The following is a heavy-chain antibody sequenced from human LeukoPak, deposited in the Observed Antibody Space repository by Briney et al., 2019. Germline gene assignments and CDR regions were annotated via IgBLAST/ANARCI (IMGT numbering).Heavy chain of an antibody. CDR3: VRDPPGEGVDY. CDR2: INNDGSST. Sequence: GGSLRLSCAASGFTFSSYLMHWIRQAPGKGLVWVSRINNDGSSTNYADSVKGRFTISRDNAKNTVYLQMNSLRGEDTAVYYCVRDPPGEGVDYWGQGTLVALSS. CDR1: GFTFSSYL. V-gene: IGHV3-74*01. J-gene: IGHJ4*02. D-gene: IGHD2-21*01.